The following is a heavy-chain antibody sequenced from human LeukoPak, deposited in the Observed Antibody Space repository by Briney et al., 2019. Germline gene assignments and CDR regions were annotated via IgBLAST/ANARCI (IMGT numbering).Heavy chain of an antibody. CDR2: IYDSENT. Sequence: SETLSLTCTVSGGSISGGDYYWNWIRQSPGKGLEWIGYIYDSENTYYNPSLESRVTISMDTSKNQFSLKLSSVTAADTAVYYCAREKGYSYDNWFATWGQGTVVTVSS. J-gene: IGHJ5*02. V-gene: IGHV4-30-4*08. D-gene: IGHD2-21*01. CDR3: AREKGYSYDNWFAT. CDR1: GGSISGGDYY.